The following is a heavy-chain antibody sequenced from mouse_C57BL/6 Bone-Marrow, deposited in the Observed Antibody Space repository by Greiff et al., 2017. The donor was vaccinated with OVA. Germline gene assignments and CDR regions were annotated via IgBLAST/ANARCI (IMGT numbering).Heavy chain of an antibody. D-gene: IGHD1-1*01. V-gene: IGHV1-69*01. J-gene: IGHJ1*03. CDR3: ARYSTVVATDWYFGV. Sequence: QVQLQQPGAELVMPGASVKLSCKASGYTFTSYWMHWVKQRPGQGLEWIGEIDPSDSYTNYNQQFKGKSTLTVDKSSSTAYMQLSSLTSEDSAVYYCARYSTVVATDWYFGVWGTGATVTGSS. CDR1: GYTFTSYW. CDR2: IDPSDSYT.